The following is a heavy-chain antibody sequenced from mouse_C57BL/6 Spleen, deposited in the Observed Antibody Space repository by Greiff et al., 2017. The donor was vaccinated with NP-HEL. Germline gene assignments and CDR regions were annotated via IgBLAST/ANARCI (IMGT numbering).Heavy chain of an antibody. J-gene: IGHJ2*01. D-gene: IGHD2-1*01. CDR2: LNPNNGGT. Sequence: VQLQQSGPELVQPGASVKMSCKASGYPFTDYNMHWVKQSHGKSLEWIGSLNPNNGGTSYNQKIKGKATLTVNKSSSTAYMELRSLTSEDSAVYYCARGRGYGNFFDYWGQGTTLTVSS. CDR3: ARGRGYGNFFDY. V-gene: IGHV1-22*01. CDR1: GYPFTDYN.